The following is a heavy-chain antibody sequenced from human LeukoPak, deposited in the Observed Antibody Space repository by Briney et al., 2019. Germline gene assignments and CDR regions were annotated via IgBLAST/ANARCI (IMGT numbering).Heavy chain of an antibody. CDR3: AKDGSGGGWKWFDP. CDR1: GFTFSSYA. Sequence: PGGSLRRSCAASGFTFSSYAMSWVRQAPGKGLEWVSAISGSGGSTYYADSVKGRFTISRDNSKNTLYLQMNSLRAEDTAVYYCAKDGSGGGWKWFDPWGQGTLVTVSS. D-gene: IGHD2-15*01. J-gene: IGHJ5*02. V-gene: IGHV3-23*01. CDR2: ISGSGGST.